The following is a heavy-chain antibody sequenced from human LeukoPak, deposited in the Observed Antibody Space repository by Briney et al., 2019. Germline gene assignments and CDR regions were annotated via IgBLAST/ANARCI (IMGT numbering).Heavy chain of an antibody. Sequence: SQTLSLTSAISVDSASVKNSAWDGIGRSPGRGCNGLGGTYYRYQWYDEYADSVKGRVTISPETSKNQFSLHVYSVTPEDTAVYYCARDLGTSGWYTFDFWGQGTLVTVSS. J-gene: IGHJ5*01. CDR1: VDSASVKNSA. CDR3: ARDLGTSGWYTFDF. D-gene: IGHD6-19*01. CDR2: TYYRYQWYD. V-gene: IGHV6-1*01.